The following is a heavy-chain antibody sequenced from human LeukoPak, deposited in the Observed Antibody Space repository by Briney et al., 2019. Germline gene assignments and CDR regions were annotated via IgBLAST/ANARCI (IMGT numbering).Heavy chain of an antibody. J-gene: IGHJ6*03. Sequence: GASVKVSCKASGGTFSSYAISWVRQAPGQGLEWMGGIIPIFGTANYAQKFQGRVTITADESTSTAYMELSSLRSEDTAVYYCAGHAVDTAMVHYYYYYMDVWGKGTTVTVSS. CDR3: AGHAVDTAMVHYYYYYMDV. CDR2: IIPIFGTA. D-gene: IGHD5-18*01. CDR1: GGTFSSYA. V-gene: IGHV1-69*13.